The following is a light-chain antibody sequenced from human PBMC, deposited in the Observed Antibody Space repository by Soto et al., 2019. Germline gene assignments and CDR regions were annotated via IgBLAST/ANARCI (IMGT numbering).Light chain of an antibody. J-gene: IGKJ2*01. CDR3: QQRSEWPPAYT. V-gene: IGKV3-11*01. Sequence: EIVLTQSPATLSLSPGERATLSCRASQSVSNNLAWYQQKPGQAPRLLIYDASDRATGIPARFSGSGSGTDFTLTISSLEPEDSAVYYCQQRSEWPPAYTFGQGTKLEIK. CDR2: DAS. CDR1: QSVSNN.